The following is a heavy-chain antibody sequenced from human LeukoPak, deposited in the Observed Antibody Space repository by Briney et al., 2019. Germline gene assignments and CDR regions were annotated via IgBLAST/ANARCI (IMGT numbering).Heavy chain of an antibody. V-gene: IGHV4-61*01. Sequence: SETLSLTCTVSGGSVSSGSYYWRWIRQPPGKGLEWIEYIYYSGSTNYNPSLKSRVTISVDTSKNQFSLKLSSVTAADTAVYYCARDWGRNWFDPWGQGTLVTVSS. CDR2: IYYSGST. J-gene: IGHJ5*02. D-gene: IGHD3-16*01. CDR1: GGSVSSGSYY. CDR3: ARDWGRNWFDP.